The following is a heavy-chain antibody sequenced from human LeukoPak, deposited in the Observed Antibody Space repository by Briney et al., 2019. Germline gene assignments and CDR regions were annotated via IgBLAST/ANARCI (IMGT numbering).Heavy chain of an antibody. J-gene: IGHJ6*03. V-gene: IGHV4-34*01. CDR1: GGSFSGYY. D-gene: IGHD6-13*01. CDR3: ARRGSSSWTYYYYYYMDV. Sequence: SETLSLTCAVYGGSFSGYYWSWIRQPPGKGLEWIGEINHSGSTNYNPSLKSRVTISVDTSKNQFSLKLSSVTAADTAVYYCARRGSSSWTYYYYYYMDVWGKGTTVTISS. CDR2: INHSGST.